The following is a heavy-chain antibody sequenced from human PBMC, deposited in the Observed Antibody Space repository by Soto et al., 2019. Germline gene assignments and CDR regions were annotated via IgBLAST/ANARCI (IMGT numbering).Heavy chain of an antibody. V-gene: IGHV1-2*02. J-gene: IGHJ6*03. Sequence: QVQLVQSGAEVKKPGASVKVSCTTSGDSFSAFYLHWVRQAPGQGLEWLGWINPNGGATKYAQKFRGRVAMTRDTSIRTAYLELSSLRSADTAIYYCARESGGATATLDYYYFYMDVWGKGNTVTVSS. CDR3: ARESGGATATLDYYYFYMDV. D-gene: IGHD5-12*01. CDR1: GDSFSAFY. CDR2: INPNGGAT.